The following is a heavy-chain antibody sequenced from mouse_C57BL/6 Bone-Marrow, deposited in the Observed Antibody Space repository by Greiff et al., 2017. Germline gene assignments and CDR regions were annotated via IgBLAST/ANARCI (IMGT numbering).Heavy chain of an antibody. D-gene: IGHD1-1*01. CDR3: EGRRVGVLYAMDY. CDR2: INPNNGGT. Sequence: VQLQQSGPELVKPGASVKIPCKASGYTFTDYNMDWVKQSHGKSLEWIGDINPNNGGTIYNQKFKGKATLTVDKSSSTAYMQLRGLTSADTTVSYGEGRRVGVLYAMDYWGQGTSITVSA. V-gene: IGHV1-18*01. CDR1: GYTFTDYN. J-gene: IGHJ4*01.